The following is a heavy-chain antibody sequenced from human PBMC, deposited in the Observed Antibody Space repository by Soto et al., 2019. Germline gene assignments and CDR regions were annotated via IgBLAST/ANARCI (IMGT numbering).Heavy chain of an antibody. D-gene: IGHD3-3*01. Sequence: GESLKISCAASGFTFSSYWMSWVRQAPGKGLEWVANIKQDGSEKYYVDSVKGRFTISRDNAKNSLYLQMNSLRAEDTAVYYCARLHSGFLEWLLYRGSHSPSYYYYYYMDVWGKGTTVTVSS. CDR1: GFTFSSYW. CDR3: ARLHSGFLEWLLYRGSHSPSYYYYYYMDV. CDR2: IKQDGSEK. V-gene: IGHV3-7*01. J-gene: IGHJ6*03.